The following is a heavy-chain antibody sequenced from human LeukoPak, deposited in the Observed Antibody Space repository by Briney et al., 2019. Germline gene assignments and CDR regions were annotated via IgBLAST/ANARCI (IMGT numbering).Heavy chain of an antibody. CDR2: SSTGGGDT. J-gene: IGHJ4*02. CDR3: ARKASGLNPFDF. Sequence: GGSLRLSCAASGFSFSNAPMSWVRQAPGKGLEWVAGSSTGGGDTPYADSVKRRFNISRDNSKNTLYLQMNSLRVADPAVYYCARKASGLNPFDFWGQGTLVTVSS. D-gene: IGHD1-14*01. CDR1: GFSFSNAP. V-gene: IGHV3-23*01.